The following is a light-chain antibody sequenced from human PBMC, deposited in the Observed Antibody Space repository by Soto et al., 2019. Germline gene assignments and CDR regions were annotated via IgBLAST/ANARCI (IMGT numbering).Light chain of an antibody. J-gene: IGLJ1*01. CDR3: CSYAGRSTV. CDR1: SSDVGRYNY. Sequence: QSVLTQPRSVSGSPGQSVTISCAGTSSDVGRYNYVSWYQQHPGKAPELMIYDVTKRPSGVPDRFSGSKSGNTASLTISGLQAEDEADFYCCSYAGRSTVFGTGTKLTVL. CDR2: DVT. V-gene: IGLV2-11*01.